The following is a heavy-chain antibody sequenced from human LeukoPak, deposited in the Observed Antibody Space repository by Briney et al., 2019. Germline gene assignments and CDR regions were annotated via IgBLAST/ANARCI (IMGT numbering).Heavy chain of an antibody. D-gene: IGHD4-17*01. CDR3: AKREKGTTGRFFDY. V-gene: IGHV3-53*01. CDR1: GFTVSSNY. CDR2: IYSGGST. J-gene: IGHJ4*02. Sequence: GGSLRLSCAASGFTVSSNYMSWVRQAPGKGLEWVSVIYSGGSTYYADSAKGRFTISRDNSKNTLYLQMNSLRAEDTALYYCAKREKGTTGRFFDYWGQGTLVTVSS.